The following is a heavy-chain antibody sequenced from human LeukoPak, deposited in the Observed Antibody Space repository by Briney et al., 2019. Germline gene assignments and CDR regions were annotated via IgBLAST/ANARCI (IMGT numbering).Heavy chain of an antibody. V-gene: IGHV3-33*08. D-gene: IGHD4/OR15-4a*01. CDR2: IWNDGSKE. CDR1: GFTFSSHA. Sequence: PGGSLRLSCAASGFTFSSHAMHWVRQAPGKGLEWVAIIWNDGSKEFYADSVKGRFTISRDNSKNTLFLQMNSLRAEDTAVYYCARDMVQTMVLDAFDIWGQGTMVTVSS. J-gene: IGHJ3*02. CDR3: ARDMVQTMVLDAFDI.